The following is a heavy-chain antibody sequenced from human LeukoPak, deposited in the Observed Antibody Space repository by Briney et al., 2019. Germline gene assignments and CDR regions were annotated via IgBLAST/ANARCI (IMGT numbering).Heavy chain of an antibody. Sequence: ASVKVSCKASGYTFTSYYMHWVRQAPGQGLEWMGIINPSGGSTSYAQEFQGRVTMTRDTSTSTVYMEVSSLRSEDTAVYYCARDSGYDLRVLDYYGMDVWGQGTTVTVSS. J-gene: IGHJ6*02. CDR3: ARDSGYDLRVLDYYGMDV. CDR1: GYTFTSYY. CDR2: INPSGGST. V-gene: IGHV1-46*01. D-gene: IGHD5-12*01.